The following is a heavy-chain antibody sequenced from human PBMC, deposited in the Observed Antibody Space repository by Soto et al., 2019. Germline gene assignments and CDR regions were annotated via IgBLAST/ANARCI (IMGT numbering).Heavy chain of an antibody. D-gene: IGHD4-4*01. CDR2: IYSGGST. Sequence: GGSLRLSCAASGFTVSSNYMSWVRQAPGKGLEWVSVIYSGGSTYYADSVKGRFTISRDNSKNTLYLQMNSLRAEDTAVYYCARVSKPLYSNYFDYWGHGTLVTVSS. V-gene: IGHV3-53*01. CDR3: ARVSKPLYSNYFDY. CDR1: GFTVSSNY. J-gene: IGHJ4*01.